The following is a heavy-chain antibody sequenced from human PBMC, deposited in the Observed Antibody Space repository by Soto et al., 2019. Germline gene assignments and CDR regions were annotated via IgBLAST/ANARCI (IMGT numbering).Heavy chain of an antibody. Sequence: EVQLVESGGGLVKPGGSLRLSCAASGFTFSSYSMNWVRQAPGKGLEWVSSISSSSSYIYYAESVKGRFTISRNKAKNSLYLQMNSLRAEDTAVYYCARDPTTYYYGSGSYFWGQGTLVTVSS. CDR1: GFTFSSYS. J-gene: IGHJ4*02. CDR3: ARDPTTYYYGSGSYF. V-gene: IGHV3-21*01. D-gene: IGHD3-10*01. CDR2: ISSSSSYI.